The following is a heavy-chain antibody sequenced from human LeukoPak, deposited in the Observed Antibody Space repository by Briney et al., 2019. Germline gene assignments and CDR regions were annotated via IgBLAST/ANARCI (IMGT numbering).Heavy chain of an antibody. J-gene: IGHJ4*02. CDR2: ISYDGSNK. D-gene: IGHD6-6*01. CDR1: GFTFSSYA. Sequence: PGGSLRLSCAASGFTFSSYAMHWVRQAPGKGLEWVAVISYDGSNKYYADSVKGRFTISRDNTKNTLYLQMNSLRAEDTAVYYCERGWDEVSIAARPLDYWGQGTLVTVSS. CDR3: ERGWDEVSIAARPLDY. V-gene: IGHV3-30*16.